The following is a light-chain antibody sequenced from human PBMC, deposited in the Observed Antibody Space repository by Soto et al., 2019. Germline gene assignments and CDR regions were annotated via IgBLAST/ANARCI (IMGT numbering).Light chain of an antibody. CDR3: QQYDNLPLT. V-gene: IGKV1-33*01. J-gene: IGKJ4*01. CDR1: QDISNY. Sequence: DIQMTQSPSSLSASVGDRVTITCQASQDISNYLNWYQKKPGKAPKLLIYDASNLETGGPSRFSGSGSGTDFTFTISSQQPEDIATYYCQQYDNLPLTFGGGTKVEI. CDR2: DAS.